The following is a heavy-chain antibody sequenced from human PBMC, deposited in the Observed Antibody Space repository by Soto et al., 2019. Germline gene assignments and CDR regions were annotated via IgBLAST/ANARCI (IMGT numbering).Heavy chain of an antibody. CDR2: IYYSGST. D-gene: IGHD5-12*01. J-gene: IGHJ6*02. CDR3: ASVRRGGYDSLRYYYCMDV. Sequence: QLQLQESGPGLVKPSETLSLTCTVSGGSISSSSYYWGWIRQPPGKGLEWIGSIYYSGSTYYNPSLKSRVAITVDTSKNQFSLKLSSVTAADTAVYYCASVRRGGYDSLRYYYCMDVWGQGTTVTVSS. CDR1: GGSISSSSYY. V-gene: IGHV4-39*01.